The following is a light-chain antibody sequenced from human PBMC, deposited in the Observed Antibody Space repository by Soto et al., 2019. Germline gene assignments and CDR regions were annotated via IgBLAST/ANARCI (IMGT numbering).Light chain of an antibody. Sequence: EIVLTQSPGTLSLPPGERATLSCRASQSVSSSYLAWYQQKPGQAPRLLIYGASSRATGIPDRFSGSGSGTDFILTISRLEPEDFAVYYCQQYGSSPLTFGGGTKV. CDR1: QSVSSSY. J-gene: IGKJ4*01. CDR3: QQYGSSPLT. CDR2: GAS. V-gene: IGKV3-20*01.